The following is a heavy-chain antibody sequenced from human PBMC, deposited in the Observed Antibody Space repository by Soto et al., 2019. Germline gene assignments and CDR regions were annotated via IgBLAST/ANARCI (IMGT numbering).Heavy chain of an antibody. Sequence: PGGSLRLSCAASGFTFSSYWMHWVRQAPGKGLVWVSRINSDGSSTSYADSVKGRFTISRDNAKNTLYLQMNSLRAEDTAVYYCARDPAGSGSPTPHYYYYYMDVWGKGTTLTVSS. CDR2: INSDGSST. CDR1: GFTFSSYW. V-gene: IGHV3-74*01. CDR3: ARDPAGSGSPTPHYYYYYMDV. D-gene: IGHD3-10*01. J-gene: IGHJ6*03.